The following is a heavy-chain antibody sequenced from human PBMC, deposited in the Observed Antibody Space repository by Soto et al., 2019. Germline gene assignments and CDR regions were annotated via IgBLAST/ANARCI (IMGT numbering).Heavy chain of an antibody. Sequence: GESLKISCQGSGYKVSAWHNFTSYWIAWVRQKPGEGLEWMGIIYPGDSDTRYSPSFQGQVTISADKSINTAYLQWSSPKASDTAMYYCERDYCSGTTCYEFDYWGQGTQVTVSS. D-gene: IGHD2-2*01. CDR3: ERDYCSGTTCYEFDY. J-gene: IGHJ4*02. V-gene: IGHV5-51*01. CDR1: GYKVSAWHNFTSYW. CDR2: IYPGDSDT.